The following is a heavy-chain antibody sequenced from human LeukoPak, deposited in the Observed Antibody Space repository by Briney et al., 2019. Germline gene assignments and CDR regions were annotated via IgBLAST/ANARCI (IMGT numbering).Heavy chain of an antibody. CDR3: ARGLSGWYYWCDP. D-gene: IGHD6-19*01. V-gene: IGHV1-8*01. Sequence: ASVKVSCKASGYTFTSYDINWVRQATGPGLEWMGWMNPNIGNTGYAQKFQGRVTMTRNTSKSTAYMELSSVSSEDPAVDSCARGLSGWYYWCDPWGQGTLDSVSS. CDR1: GYTFTSYD. J-gene: IGHJ5*02. CDR2: MNPNIGNT.